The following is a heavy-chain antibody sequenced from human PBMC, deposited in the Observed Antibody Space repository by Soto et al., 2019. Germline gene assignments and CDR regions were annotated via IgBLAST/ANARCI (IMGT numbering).Heavy chain of an antibody. CDR3: TRVGGYYGDYPNFDY. D-gene: IGHD4-17*01. Sequence: SETLSLTCTVSGSSISPFYWSWIRQPPGKGLEWIGYIYYTGSTKCNPSLKSRVTLSLGTSRNQLSLRLNSVTAADTAVYYCTRVGGYYGDYPNFDYWGPGTLVTVSS. CDR2: IYYTGST. CDR1: GSSISPFY. V-gene: IGHV4-59*01. J-gene: IGHJ4*02.